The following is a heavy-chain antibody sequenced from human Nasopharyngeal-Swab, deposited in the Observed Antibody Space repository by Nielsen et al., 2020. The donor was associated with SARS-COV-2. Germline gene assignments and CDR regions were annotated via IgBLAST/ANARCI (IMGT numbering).Heavy chain of an antibody. CDR2: IYTSGST. D-gene: IGHD3/OR15-3a*01. CDR1: GGSISSGSYY. J-gene: IGHJ3*02. Sequence: SETLSLTCTVSGGSISSGSYYWSWIRQPAGKGLEWIGRIYTSGSTNYNPSLKSRVTISVDTSKNQFSLKLSSVTAADTAVYYCARLKAPSSMDDDAFDIWGQGTMVTVSS. CDR3: ARLKAPSSMDDDAFDI. V-gene: IGHV4-61*02.